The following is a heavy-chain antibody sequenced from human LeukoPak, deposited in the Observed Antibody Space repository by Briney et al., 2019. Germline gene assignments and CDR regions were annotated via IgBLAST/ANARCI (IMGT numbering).Heavy chain of an antibody. CDR3: ARAQLDGGYRD. CDR2: IGTAGDT. V-gene: IGHV3-13*01. Sequence: PGGSLRLSCAASGFTFSSYDMHWVRQATGKGLEWVSAIGTAGDTYYPGSVKGRFTISRENAKNSLYLQMNSLRAGDTAVYYCARAQLDGGYRDWGQGTLVTVSS. CDR1: GFTFSSYD. D-gene: IGHD1-1*01. J-gene: IGHJ4*02.